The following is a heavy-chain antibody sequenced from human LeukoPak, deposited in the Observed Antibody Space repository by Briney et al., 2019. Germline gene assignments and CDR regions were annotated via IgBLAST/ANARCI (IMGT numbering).Heavy chain of an antibody. CDR3: ARDVRSPTGFDY. Sequence: PSETLSLTCTVSGGSISSGDYYWSWIRQPPGKGLEWIGYIYYSGSTYYNPSLKSRVTISVDTSKNQFSLKLSSVTAADTAVYYCARDVRSPTGFDYWGQGTLVTVSS. CDR1: GGSISSGDYY. D-gene: IGHD4-17*01. CDR2: IYYSGST. J-gene: IGHJ4*02. V-gene: IGHV4-30-4*08.